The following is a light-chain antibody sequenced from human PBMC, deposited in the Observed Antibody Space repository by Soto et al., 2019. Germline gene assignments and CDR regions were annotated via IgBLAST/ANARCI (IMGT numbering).Light chain of an antibody. CDR1: QDIKNY. V-gene: IGKV1-33*01. CDR2: DVS. J-gene: IGKJ4*01. Sequence: DIQMIQSPSSLSASVGDRVTITCQANQDIKNYLNWYQQKPGKAPKLLIHDVSNLETAVPSRFRGRGSGTHFSLTISILQPEDVATYYCQHYDHLPPRTFGGGTRVLIK. CDR3: QHYDHLPPRT.